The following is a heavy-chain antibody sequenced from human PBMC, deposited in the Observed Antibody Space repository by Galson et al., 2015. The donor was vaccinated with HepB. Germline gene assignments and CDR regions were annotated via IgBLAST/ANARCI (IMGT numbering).Heavy chain of an antibody. CDR2: ISAYNGNT. V-gene: IGHV1-18*04. CDR1: GYTFTSYG. D-gene: IGHD6-6*01. J-gene: IGHJ6*02. Sequence: SVKVSCKASGYTFTSYGISWVRQAPGQGLEWMGWISAYNGNTNYAQKLQGRVTMTTDTSTSTAYMELRSLRSDDTAVYYCARDPREYSSSLATDYYGMDVWGPGTPVTVSS. CDR3: ARDPREYSSSLATDYYGMDV.